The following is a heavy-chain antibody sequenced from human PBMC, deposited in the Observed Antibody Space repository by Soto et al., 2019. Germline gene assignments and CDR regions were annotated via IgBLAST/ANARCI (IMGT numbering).Heavy chain of an antibody. CDR3: AKDGNRSYSYGYDYPYYYYGMDV. J-gene: IGHJ6*02. Sequence: GVLRLSCAASGFAFSSYAVSWVRQAPGKGLEWVSAISGSGGSTYYADSVKGRFTISRDNSKNTLYLQMNSLRAEDTAVYYCAKDGNRSYSYGYDYPYYYYGMDVWGQGTTVTVSS. V-gene: IGHV3-23*01. D-gene: IGHD5-18*01. CDR2: ISGSGGST. CDR1: GFAFSSYA.